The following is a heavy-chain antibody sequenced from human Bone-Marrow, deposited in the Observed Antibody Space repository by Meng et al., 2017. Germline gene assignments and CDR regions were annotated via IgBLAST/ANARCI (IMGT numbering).Heavy chain of an antibody. V-gene: IGHV1-2*02. CDR2: INPKSGDT. Sequence: QGQLGQSGAEVKHPGASVKVSCKSSGDTFTGHYIYWVRPAPGQGLEWMGWINPKSGDTKYAQNFQGRVTLTRDTSISTAHMELSRLSSDDTAVYYCARRVSTVGDLDYWGQGTLVTVSS. D-gene: IGHD2-21*01. CDR1: GDTFTGHY. CDR3: ARRVSTVGDLDY. J-gene: IGHJ4*02.